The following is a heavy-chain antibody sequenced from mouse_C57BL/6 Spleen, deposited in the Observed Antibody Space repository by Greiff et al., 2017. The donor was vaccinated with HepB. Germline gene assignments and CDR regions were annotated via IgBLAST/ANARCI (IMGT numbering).Heavy chain of an antibody. D-gene: IGHD4-1*01. CDR2: ISSGGSYT. CDR1: GFTFSSYG. V-gene: IGHV5-6*01. Sequence: LQESGGDLVKPGGSLKLSCAASGFTFSSYGMSWVRQTPDKRLEWVATISSGGSYTYYPDSVKGRFTISRDNAKNTLYLQMSSLKSEDTAMYYCARQLGRTGYFDYWGQGTTLTVSS. J-gene: IGHJ2*01. CDR3: ARQLGRTGYFDY.